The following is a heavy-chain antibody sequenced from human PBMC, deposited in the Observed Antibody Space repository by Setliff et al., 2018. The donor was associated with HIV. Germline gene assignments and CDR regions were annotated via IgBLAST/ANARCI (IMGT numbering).Heavy chain of an antibody. CDR3: ARGFSSSWYYYYMGV. J-gene: IGHJ6*03. Sequence: GGSLRLSCAASGFTFSDSYMNWIRQAPGKGLEWVSYISSSGSTIYYADSVKGRFTISRDNSKNTLYLQMNSLRAEDTAVYYCARGFSSSWYYYYMGVWGKGTTVTVSS. CDR2: ISSSGSTI. CDR1: GFTFSDSY. V-gene: IGHV3-11*04. D-gene: IGHD6-13*01.